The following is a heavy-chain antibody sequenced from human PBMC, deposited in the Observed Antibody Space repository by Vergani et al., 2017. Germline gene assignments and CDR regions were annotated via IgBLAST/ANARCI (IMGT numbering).Heavy chain of an antibody. CDR1: GYTFTSYG. CDR2: ISAYNGNT. J-gene: IGHJ6*03. Sequence: QVQLVQSGAEVKKPGASVKVSCKASGYTFTSYGISWVRQAPGQGLEWMGWISAYNGNTNYAQKLQGRVTMTTDTSTSTAYMELRSLRSDDTAVYYCARDRCIVVVPAAMLEDYYYYYMDVWGKGTTVTVSS. D-gene: IGHD2-2*01. V-gene: IGHV1-18*01. CDR3: ARDRCIVVVPAAMLEDYYYYYMDV.